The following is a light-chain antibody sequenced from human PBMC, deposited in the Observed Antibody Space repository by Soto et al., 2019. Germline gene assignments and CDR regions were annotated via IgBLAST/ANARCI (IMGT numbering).Light chain of an antibody. CDR3: QQYDNLPRT. Sequence: DIRMTQSPSSLSASVGDRVTITCQASQDISNYLNWYQQKPGKAPKLLIYDASNLETGVPSRFSGSGSGTDFTFTISSLQPVDIATYYCQQYDNLPRTFGQGTKVEIK. CDR1: QDISNY. CDR2: DAS. J-gene: IGKJ1*01. V-gene: IGKV1-33*01.